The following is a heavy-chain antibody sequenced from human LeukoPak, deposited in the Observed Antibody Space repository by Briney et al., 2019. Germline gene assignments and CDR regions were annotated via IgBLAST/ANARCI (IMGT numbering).Heavy chain of an antibody. D-gene: IGHD3-10*01. Sequence: GGSLRLSCAASGFTFSSYSMNWVRQAPGKGLEWVSSISSSSSYIYYADSVKGRFTISRDNAKNSLYLQMNSLRAEDTAAYYCARGAYGSGSYYGTYDAFDIWGQGTMVTVSS. V-gene: IGHV3-21*01. CDR2: ISSSSSYI. J-gene: IGHJ3*02. CDR1: GFTFSSYS. CDR3: ARGAYGSGSYYGTYDAFDI.